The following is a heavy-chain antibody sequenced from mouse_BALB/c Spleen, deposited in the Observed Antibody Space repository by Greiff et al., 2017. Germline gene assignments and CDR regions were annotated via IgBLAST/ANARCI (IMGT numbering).Heavy chain of an antibody. CDR1: GFTFSSYG. CDR2: ISSGGSYT. V-gene: IGHV5-6*01. J-gene: IGHJ2*01. D-gene: IGHD3-2*02. Sequence: EVKLVESGADLVKPGGSLKLSCAASGFTFSSYGMYWVRQTPDKRLEWVATISSGGSYTYYPDSVKGRFTISRDNAKNTLYLQMSSLTSEDTAVYCCARKGTQYYFDYWGQGTTLTVSS. CDR3: ARKGTQYYFDY.